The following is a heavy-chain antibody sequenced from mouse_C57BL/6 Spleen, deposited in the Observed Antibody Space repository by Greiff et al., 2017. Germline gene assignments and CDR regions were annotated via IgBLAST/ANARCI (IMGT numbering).Heavy chain of an antibody. CDR1: GFTFSNYW. CDR3: TGRLRGDY. V-gene: IGHV6-3*01. D-gene: IGHD2-4*01. J-gene: IGHJ2*01. Sequence: EVKLMESGGGLVQPGGSMKLSCVASGFTFSNYWMNWVRQSPEKGLEWVAQIRLKSDNYATHYAESVKGRFTISRDDSKSSVYLQMNNLRAEDTGIYYCTGRLRGDYWGQGTTLTVSS. CDR2: IRLKSDNYAT.